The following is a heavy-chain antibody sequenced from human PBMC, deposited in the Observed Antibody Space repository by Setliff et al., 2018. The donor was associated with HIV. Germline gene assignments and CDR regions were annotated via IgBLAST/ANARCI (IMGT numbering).Heavy chain of an antibody. Sequence: SVKVSCKASGYTFTSDYIHWVRQAPGQGLEWMGGIIPILGLANYAQKFQGRVTIIADKSTSTVYMEVSRLRSEDTAMYYCARGPKDCTSTSCRYYYYYYYMDVWGKGTPVTVS. CDR1: GYTFTSDY. J-gene: IGHJ6*03. D-gene: IGHD2-2*01. V-gene: IGHV1-69*10. CDR3: ARGPKDCTSTSCRYYYYYYYMDV. CDR2: IIPILGLA.